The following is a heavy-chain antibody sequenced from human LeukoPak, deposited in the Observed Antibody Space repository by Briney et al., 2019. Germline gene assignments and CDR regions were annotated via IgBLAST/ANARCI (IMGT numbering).Heavy chain of an antibody. CDR1: GFTLSSHW. J-gene: IGHJ4*02. D-gene: IGHD6-6*01. Sequence: PGGSLRLSCAASGFTLSSHWMHWVRQAPGKGLVWVSRIDGGGSSTTYADSVKGRFTISRANAKNTLYLQMNSLTAEDTAVYYCTRGGGYSTSPSDYWGLGTLVTVSS. CDR2: IDGGGSST. V-gene: IGHV3-74*01. CDR3: TRGGGYSTSPSDY.